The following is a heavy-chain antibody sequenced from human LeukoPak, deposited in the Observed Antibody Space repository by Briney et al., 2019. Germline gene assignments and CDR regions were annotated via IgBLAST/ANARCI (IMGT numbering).Heavy chain of an antibody. CDR1: GFTFDDYA. CDR3: AKVLSIAAAGTDDAFDI. J-gene: IGHJ3*02. Sequence: GGSLRLSCAASGFTFDDYAMHWVRQAPGKGLEWVSGISWNSGSIGYADSVKGRFTISRDNAKNSLYLQMNSLRAEDTALYYCAKVLSIAAAGTDDAFDIWGQGTMVTVSS. D-gene: IGHD6-13*01. V-gene: IGHV3-9*01. CDR2: ISWNSGSI.